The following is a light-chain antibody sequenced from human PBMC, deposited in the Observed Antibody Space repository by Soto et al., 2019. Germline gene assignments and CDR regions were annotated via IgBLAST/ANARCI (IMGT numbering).Light chain of an antibody. CDR1: QSVSSSY. J-gene: IGKJ4*01. V-gene: IGKV3-20*01. CDR2: GAS. CDR3: QQYGSSPT. Sequence: EIVLTQSPGTLSLSPGERATLSCRASQSVSSSYLAWYQQKPGQAPRLLIYGASSRATGIPDRFSGSGSGTNFTITISRLEPEDFAVYFCQQYGSSPTFGGEPKVEIK.